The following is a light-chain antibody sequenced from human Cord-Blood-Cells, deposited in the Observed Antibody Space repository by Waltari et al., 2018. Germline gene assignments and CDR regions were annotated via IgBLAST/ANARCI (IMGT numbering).Light chain of an antibody. CDR3: QQSYSTPRT. CDR1: QSISSY. J-gene: IGKJ1*01. Sequence: IKMTQTQSSLSASVGDRVTLTCRASQSISSYLNWYQQKPGKAPKLLIYAASSLQSGVPSRFSGSGSGTDFTLTISSLQPEDFATYYCQQSYSTPRTFGQGTKVEIK. V-gene: IGKV1-39*01. CDR2: AAS.